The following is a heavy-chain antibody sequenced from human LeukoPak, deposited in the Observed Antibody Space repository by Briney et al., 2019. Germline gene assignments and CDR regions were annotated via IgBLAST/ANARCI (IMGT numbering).Heavy chain of an antibody. CDR3: AGSYCSSTSCYPPYNWFDP. J-gene: IGHJ5*02. Sequence: SVKVSCKASGGTFSSYATSWVRQVPGQGLEWMGGIIPIFGTANYAQKFQGRVTITTDESTSTAYMELSSLRSEDTAVYYCAGSYCSSTSCYPPYNWFDPWGQGTLVTVSS. CDR2: IIPIFGTA. V-gene: IGHV1-69*05. D-gene: IGHD2-2*01. CDR1: GGTFSSYA.